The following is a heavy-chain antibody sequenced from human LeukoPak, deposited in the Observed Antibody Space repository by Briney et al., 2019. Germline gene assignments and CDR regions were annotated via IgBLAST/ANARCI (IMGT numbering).Heavy chain of an antibody. CDR2: ISYSGST. J-gene: IGHJ4*02. CDR1: GASISSYY. CDR3: ARIYSSAWYSIDY. D-gene: IGHD6-19*01. V-gene: IGHV4-59*01. Sequence: SETLSLTCTVSGASISSYYWSWIRQSPGKGLEWIGYISYSGSTDYNPSLKSRVTISVDTSKNQFSLKVNSVTAADTAVYYCARIYSSAWYSIDYWGQGTLVTVSS.